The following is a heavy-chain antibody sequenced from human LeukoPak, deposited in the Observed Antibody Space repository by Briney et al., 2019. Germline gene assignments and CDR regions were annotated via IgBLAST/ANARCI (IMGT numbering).Heavy chain of an antibody. CDR3: AKSRITMIRGAFDAFDI. V-gene: IGHV3-23*01. D-gene: IGHD3-10*01. CDR2: ISGSGGNT. Sequence: GGSLRLSCAASGFTFSSYAMSWVRQAPGKGLELVSAISGSGGNTNYADSVKGRFTISRDNSKNTLYLQMNSLRAEDTAVYYCAKSRITMIRGAFDAFDIWGQGTMVTVSS. CDR1: GFTFSSYA. J-gene: IGHJ3*02.